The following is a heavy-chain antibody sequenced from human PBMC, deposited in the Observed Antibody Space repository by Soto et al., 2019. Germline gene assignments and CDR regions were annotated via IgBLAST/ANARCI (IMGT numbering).Heavy chain of an antibody. CDR1: GYSFTNYW. Sequence: GEAQKISWKGSGYSFTNYWIGWVRQMPGKGVEWVGIIYPPDSHPRYTPSSQRQVTISADKSISTAYLQWSSLKASDTAMYYCARHAYYDSSGYQRVYYYYYGMDVWGQGTTVTVSS. CDR2: IYPPDSHP. CDR3: ARHAYYDSSGYQRVYYYYYGMDV. V-gene: IGHV5-51*01. J-gene: IGHJ6*01. D-gene: IGHD3-22*01.